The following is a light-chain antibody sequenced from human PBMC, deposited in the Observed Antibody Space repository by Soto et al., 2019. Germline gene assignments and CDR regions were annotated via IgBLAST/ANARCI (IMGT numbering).Light chain of an antibody. CDR1: YSNLGDNP. CDR3: AAWADSLNGVV. CDR2: ANA. Sequence: QSVLTQPPSASGTPGQRGTISCSGSYSNLGDNPVNWSQQVPRTAPTVLLYANAQRPSGVTYRFSGSTSGSSASLAISGLRADDEADYCCAAWADSLNGVVFGGGTKVTVL. J-gene: IGLJ2*01. V-gene: IGLV1-44*01.